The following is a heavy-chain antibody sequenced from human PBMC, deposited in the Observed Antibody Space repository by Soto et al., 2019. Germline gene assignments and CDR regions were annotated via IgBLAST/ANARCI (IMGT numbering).Heavy chain of an antibody. CDR2: ISGSGGST. V-gene: IGHV3-23*01. CDR1: GFTFSSYA. CDR3: TGQQLIFATFSTFDY. Sequence: GGSLRLSCAASGFTFSSYAMSWVRQAPGKGLEWVSAISGSGGSTYYADSVKGRFTISRDNSKNTLYLQMNSLRAEDTAVYYCTGQQLIFATFSTFDYWGQRTLVTVSS. J-gene: IGHJ4*02. D-gene: IGHD6-13*01.